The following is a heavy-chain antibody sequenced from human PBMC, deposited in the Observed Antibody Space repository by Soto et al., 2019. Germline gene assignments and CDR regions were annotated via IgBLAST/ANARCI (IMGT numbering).Heavy chain of an antibody. CDR3: SKSNGDTWERYFFDF. CDR2: ISGLGGSI. D-gene: IGHD1-26*01. J-gene: IGHJ4*02. V-gene: IGHV3-23*01. Sequence: EVQLLESGGGLVQPGGSLRLSCAASGFTFSSFSLSWVRQAPGKGLEWVSGISGLGGSIYYADSVKGRFNISRDNSKNTLYLQMNSLRAEDTAVYYCSKSNGDTWERYFFDFWGQGTLVTVSS. CDR1: GFTFSSFS.